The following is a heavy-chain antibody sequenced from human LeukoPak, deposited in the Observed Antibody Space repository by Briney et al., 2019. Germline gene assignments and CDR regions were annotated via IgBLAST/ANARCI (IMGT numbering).Heavy chain of an antibody. CDR1: GGSISIYY. CDR3: ASGIAAAGH. Sequence: PSETLSLTCTVSGGSISIYYWSWIRQPPGKGLEWDGYIYYSGSTNYNPSLNSQVTISVDTSKNQLSLKLSSVAAGDTAVYYCASGIAAAGHWGQGTLVTVSS. J-gene: IGHJ4*02. V-gene: IGHV4-59*01. CDR2: IYYSGST. D-gene: IGHD6-13*01.